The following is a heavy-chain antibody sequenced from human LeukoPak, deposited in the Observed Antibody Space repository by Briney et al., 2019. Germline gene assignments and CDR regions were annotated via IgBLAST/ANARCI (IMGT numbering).Heavy chain of an antibody. CDR1: GFTFISYH. V-gene: IGHV3-48*04. D-gene: IGHD6-19*01. CDR3: AREAVAPDY. CDR2: ISSSSGTI. J-gene: IGHJ4*02. Sequence: PGGSLRLSCAASGFTFISYHMNWVRQAPGKGLEWISYISSSSGTIYYADSVKGRFTISRDNAKNSLYLQMNSLRAEDTAVYYCAREAVAPDYWGQGTLVTVSS.